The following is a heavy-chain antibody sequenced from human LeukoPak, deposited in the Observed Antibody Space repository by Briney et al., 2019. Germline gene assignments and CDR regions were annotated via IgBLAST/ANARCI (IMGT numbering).Heavy chain of an antibody. J-gene: IGHJ5*02. CDR3: ARATMVRGVIYNWLDP. CDR1: GGTFSSYA. D-gene: IGHD3-10*01. Sequence: SVKVSCKASGGTFSSYAISWVRQAPGQGLEWMGRIIPILGIANYAQKFQGRVTITADKSTSTAYMELSSLRSEDTAVYYCARATMVRGVIYNWLDPWGQGTLVTVSS. CDR2: IIPILGIA. V-gene: IGHV1-69*04.